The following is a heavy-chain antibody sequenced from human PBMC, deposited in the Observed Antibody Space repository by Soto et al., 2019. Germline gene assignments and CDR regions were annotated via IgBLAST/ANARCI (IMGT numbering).Heavy chain of an antibody. J-gene: IGHJ6*03. V-gene: IGHV3-49*03. CDR1: GFTFGDYA. Sequence: GGSLRLSCTASGFTFGDYAMSWFRQAPGKGLEWVGFIRSKAYGGTTEYAAFVKGRFTISRDDSKTIAYLQMNSLKTEDTAVYYCTRGGGNYVDYYYYYMDVWGKGTTVTVSS. D-gene: IGHD3-16*01. CDR2: IRSKAYGGTT. CDR3: TRGGGNYVDYYYYYMDV.